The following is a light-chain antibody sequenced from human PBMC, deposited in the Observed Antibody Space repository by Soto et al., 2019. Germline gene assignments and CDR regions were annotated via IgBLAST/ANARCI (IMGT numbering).Light chain of an antibody. CDR1: QSISSW. CDR3: QQYNSYRRT. J-gene: IGKJ1*01. Sequence: DTQMTQSPSTLSASVGDRVTITCRASQSISSWLAWYQQKPGKAPKLLIYKASSLESWVPSRFSGSGSGTEFTLTISSLQPDDFATYYCQQYNSYRRTFGQGTKVEIK. CDR2: KAS. V-gene: IGKV1-5*03.